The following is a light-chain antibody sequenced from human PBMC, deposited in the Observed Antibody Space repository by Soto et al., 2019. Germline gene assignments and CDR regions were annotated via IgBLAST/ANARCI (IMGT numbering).Light chain of an antibody. CDR1: QSISSW. V-gene: IGKV1-5*03. J-gene: IGKJ1*01. Sequence: DIQMTQSPSTLSASVGDRVTITCRASQSISSWLAWYQQKPGKAPNLLIYKASSLKSGVPSRFSGSGSGTEFTLTISSLQPDDFATYYCHQYHTYSTFGQGTKVDIK. CDR3: HQYHTYST. CDR2: KAS.